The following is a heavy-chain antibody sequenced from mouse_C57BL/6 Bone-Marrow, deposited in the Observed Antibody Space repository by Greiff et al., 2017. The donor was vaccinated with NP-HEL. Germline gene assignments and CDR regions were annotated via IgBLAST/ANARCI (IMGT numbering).Heavy chain of an antibody. CDR3: AKKGLRRGAWFAY. CDR2: IWRGGST. D-gene: IGHD2-2*01. Sequence: QVQLVESGPGLVQPSQSLSITCTVSGFSLTSYGVHWVRQSPGKGLEWLGVIWRGGSTDYNAAFMSRLSITKDNSKSQVFFKMNSLQADDTAIYYCAKKGLRRGAWFAYWGQGTLVTVSA. V-gene: IGHV2-5*01. J-gene: IGHJ3*01. CDR1: GFSLTSYG.